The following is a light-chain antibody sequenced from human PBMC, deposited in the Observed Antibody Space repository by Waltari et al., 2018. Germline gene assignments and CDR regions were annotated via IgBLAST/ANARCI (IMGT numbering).Light chain of an antibody. Sequence: EIVLTQSPGTLSLSPGERATLSCRASQSVSSSYLAWYQQKPGQAPRLLIYGASSRATGIPDRFSGSGSGTDFTLTISRLEPEDFPVYYCQQYGSSPRYTFGQGTKLEI. CDR1: QSVSSSY. V-gene: IGKV3-20*01. J-gene: IGKJ2*01. CDR2: GAS. CDR3: QQYGSSPRYT.